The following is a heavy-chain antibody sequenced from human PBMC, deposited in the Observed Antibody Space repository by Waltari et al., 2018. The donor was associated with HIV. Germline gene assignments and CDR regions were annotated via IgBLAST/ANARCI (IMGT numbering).Heavy chain of an antibody. CDR1: GYTFTSYA. V-gene: IGHV1-3*01. D-gene: IGHD2-15*01. J-gene: IGHJ6*03. CDR3: ARGDAVAATYYYYYMDV. CDR2: INAGNANT. Sequence: QVQLVQSGAEVKKPGASVKVSCKASGYTFTSYAMHWVRQAPGQRLEWMGWINAGNANTKDSQKFQGRVTITRDTSASTAYMELSSLRSEDTSVYYCARGDAVAATYYYYYMDVWGKGTTVTVSS.